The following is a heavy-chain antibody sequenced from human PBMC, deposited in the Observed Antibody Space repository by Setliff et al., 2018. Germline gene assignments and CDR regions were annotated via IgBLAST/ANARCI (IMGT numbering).Heavy chain of an antibody. CDR3: ARSKVEAAMVKHNWFDP. V-gene: IGHV1-8*02. D-gene: IGHD5-18*01. CDR1: GYSFTDYY. J-gene: IGHJ5*02. CDR2: MNPTSGNT. Sequence: ASVKVSCKTSGYSFTDYYIHWVRQATGQGLEWMGWMNPTSGNTGYAQNFQGRVSMTRNTSISTAYMELNSLTSEDTAVYYCARSKVEAAMVKHNWFDPWGQGTLVTVSS.